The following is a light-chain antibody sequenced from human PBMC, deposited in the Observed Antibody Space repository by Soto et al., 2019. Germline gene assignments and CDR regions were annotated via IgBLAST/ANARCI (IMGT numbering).Light chain of an antibody. V-gene: IGLV2-14*01. Sequence: QSALTQPASVSVSPGQSITISCTGTSSDIGGYNYVSWYQQHPGKVPKLMIYDVSNRPSGVSDRFSGSKSGNTASLTISGLQAEDEADYYCSSYTRSSTHVFGTGTKVTVL. J-gene: IGLJ1*01. CDR2: DVS. CDR3: SSYTRSSTHV. CDR1: SSDIGGYNY.